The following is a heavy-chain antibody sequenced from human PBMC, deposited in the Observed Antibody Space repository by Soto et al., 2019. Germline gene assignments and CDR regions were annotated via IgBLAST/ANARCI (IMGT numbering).Heavy chain of an antibody. V-gene: IGHV3-11*06. CDR3: ARAGYSSGWYGYFDY. D-gene: IGHD6-19*01. CDR1: GFTFSDYY. J-gene: IGHJ4*02. Sequence: QVQLVESGGGLVKPGGSLRLSCAASGFTFSDYYMSWIRQAPGKGLEWVSYISSSSSYTNYADSVKGRFTISRDNAKNSLYLQMNSLRAEDTVVYYGARAGYSSGWYGYFDYWGQGTLVPVSS. CDR2: ISSSSSYT.